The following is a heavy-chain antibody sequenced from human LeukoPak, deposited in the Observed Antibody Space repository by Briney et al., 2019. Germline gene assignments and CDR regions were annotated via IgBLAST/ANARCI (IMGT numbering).Heavy chain of an antibody. CDR3: AKDRGRAVAGSEFDY. D-gene: IGHD6-19*01. CDR2: ISGSGGST. Sequence: GGSLRLSCAAPGFTFSNYAMRWVRQAPGKGLEWVSVISGSGGSTNYADSVKGRFTISRDNSKNTLYLQMNSLRAEDTAVYYCAKDRGRAVAGSEFDYWGQGTLVTVSS. CDR1: GFTFSNYA. J-gene: IGHJ4*02. V-gene: IGHV3-23*01.